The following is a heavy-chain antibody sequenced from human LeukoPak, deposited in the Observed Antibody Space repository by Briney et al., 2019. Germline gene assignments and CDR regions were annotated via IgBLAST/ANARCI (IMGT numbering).Heavy chain of an antibody. V-gene: IGHV4-4*07. CDR3: ARDRGHYDSSGYLFDY. D-gene: IGHD3-22*01. CDR2: LYTSGST. Sequence: PSETLSLTCTVSGDSISSYYWTWIRQPAGKGLEWIGRLYTSGSTNYNPSLKSRVTMSIDTSKNQFSLKLSSVTAADTAVYYCARDRGHYDSSGYLFDYWGQGTLVTVSS. J-gene: IGHJ4*02. CDR1: GDSISSYY.